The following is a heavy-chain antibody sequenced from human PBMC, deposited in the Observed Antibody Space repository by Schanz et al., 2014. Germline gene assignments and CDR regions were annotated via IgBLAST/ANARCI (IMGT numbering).Heavy chain of an antibody. CDR1: GYTFSSNA. CDR2: IYRGGST. D-gene: IGHD3-22*01. V-gene: IGHV3-66*01. Sequence: EVQLVESGGGLVQPGGSLRLSCAASGYTFSSNAMSWVRQAPGKGLEWVSVIYRGGSTYYADSVKGRFTISRDNSKNTLYLQMNSLRAEDAAVYRCARDKNYDDSAEYGMDVWGQGTTVTVSS. J-gene: IGHJ6*02. CDR3: ARDKNYDDSAEYGMDV.